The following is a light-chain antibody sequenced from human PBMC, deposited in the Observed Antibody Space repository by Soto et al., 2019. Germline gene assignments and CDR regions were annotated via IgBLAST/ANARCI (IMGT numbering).Light chain of an antibody. J-gene: IGKJ3*01. V-gene: IGKV1-39*01. CDR1: QSIRNY. CDR2: TTP. CDR3: QQYSDFLIS. Sequence: DIQMTQSPSSLSAYVGDRVTITCRASQSIRNYFNWYQQKPGKAPNVLIYTTPSLQSGAPSRLSASGSGTDFTLSVVSLQPEDFATYYCQQYSDFLISFGPGTTVDFK.